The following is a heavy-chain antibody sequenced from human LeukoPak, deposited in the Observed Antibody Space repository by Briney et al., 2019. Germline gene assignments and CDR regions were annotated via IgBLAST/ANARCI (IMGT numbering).Heavy chain of an antibody. V-gene: IGHV3-15*01. CDR2: IKSKTDGGTT. D-gene: IGHD2-2*01. Sequence: GGSLRLSCAASGFTFSNAWMSWVRQAPGKGLEWVGRIKSKTDGGTTDYAAPVKGRFTTSRDDSKNTLYLQMNSMKTEDTAVYYCTTPVPPAAFNAFDIWGQGTLVTVSS. CDR3: TTPVPPAAFNAFDI. CDR1: GFTFSNAW. J-gene: IGHJ3*02.